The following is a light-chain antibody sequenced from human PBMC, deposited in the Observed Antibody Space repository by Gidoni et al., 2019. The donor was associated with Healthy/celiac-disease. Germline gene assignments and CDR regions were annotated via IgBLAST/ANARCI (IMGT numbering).Light chain of an antibody. CDR3: QQYYSTQGWT. CDR2: WAS. Sequence: DIVMTQSPDSLAVSLGERATINCKSSQSVLYSSNNKNYLAWYQQKPGQPPKLLIYWASTRESGVPDRFSGSGSGTDFTLTISSLQAEDVAVYYCQQYYSTQGWTFGQGTKVEIK. J-gene: IGKJ1*01. V-gene: IGKV4-1*01. CDR1: QSVLYSSNNKNY.